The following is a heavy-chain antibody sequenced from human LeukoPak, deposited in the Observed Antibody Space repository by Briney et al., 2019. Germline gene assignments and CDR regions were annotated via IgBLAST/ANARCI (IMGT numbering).Heavy chain of an antibody. J-gene: IGHJ4*02. V-gene: IGHV3-43*02. CDR3: AKETDN. Sequence: PGGSLRLSCATSRFTSDDFGIHWVRQAPGKGLEWVCFISADGTSTFYADSVRGRFTISRDNSKNSLYLQMNSLRTEDTAFYYCAKETDNWDQGTLVTVSS. CDR1: RFTSDDFG. CDR2: ISADGTST.